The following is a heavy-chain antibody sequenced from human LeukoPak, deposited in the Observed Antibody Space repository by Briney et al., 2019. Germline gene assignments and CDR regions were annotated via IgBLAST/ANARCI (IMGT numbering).Heavy chain of an antibody. D-gene: IGHD3-3*01. CDR3: ARGGSFGVTYYDFWSGYPNNWFDP. V-gene: IGHV3-20*01. CDR1: GFTFDDYG. CDR2: INWNGGST. J-gene: IGHJ5*02. Sequence: GGSPRLSCAASGFTFDDYGMSWVRQAPGKGLEWVSGINWNGGSTGYADSVKGRFTISRDNAKNSLYLQMNSLRAEDTALYHCARGGSFGVTYYDFWSGYPNNWFDPWGQGTLVTVSS.